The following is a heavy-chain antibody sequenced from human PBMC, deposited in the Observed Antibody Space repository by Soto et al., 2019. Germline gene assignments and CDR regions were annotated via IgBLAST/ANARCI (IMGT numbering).Heavy chain of an antibody. CDR2: IYYSGST. V-gene: IGHV4-31*03. J-gene: IGHJ6*02. Sequence: SETLSLTCTVSGGSISSGGYYWSWIRQHSGKGLEWIGYIYYSGSTYYNPSLKSRVTISVDTSKNQFSLKLSSVTAADTAVYYCARGGWDEYYYYGMDVWGQGTTVTVSS. CDR3: ARGGWDEYYYYGMDV. CDR1: GGSISSGGYY. D-gene: IGHD6-19*01.